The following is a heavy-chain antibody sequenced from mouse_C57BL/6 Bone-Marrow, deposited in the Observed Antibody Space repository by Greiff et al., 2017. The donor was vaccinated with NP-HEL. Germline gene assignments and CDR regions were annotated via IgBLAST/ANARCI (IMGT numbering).Heavy chain of an antibody. CDR1: GYSITSGYY. J-gene: IGHJ1*03. CDR2: ISYDGSN. CDR3: ARAEYYGSSPYWYFDV. V-gene: IGHV3-6*01. D-gene: IGHD1-1*01. Sequence: DVQLQESGPGLVKPSQSLSLTCSVTGYSITSGYYWNWIRQFPGNQLEWMGYISYDGSNNYNPSLKNRISITRDTSKNQFFLKLTSLTTEDTATYYCARAEYYGSSPYWYFDVWGTGTTVTVSS.